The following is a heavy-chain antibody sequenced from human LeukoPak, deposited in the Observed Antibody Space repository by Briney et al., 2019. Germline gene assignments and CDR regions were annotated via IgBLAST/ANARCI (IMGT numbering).Heavy chain of an antibody. Sequence: GGSLRLSCAASGFTFSSYAMSWVRQAPGKGLEWVSAISGSGGSTYYADSVKGRSTISRDNSKNTLYLQMNSLRAEHTAVYYCAKEKYGVDAFDIWGQGTMVTVSS. V-gene: IGHV3-23*01. D-gene: IGHD4-17*01. J-gene: IGHJ3*02. CDR3: AKEKYGVDAFDI. CDR1: GFTFSSYA. CDR2: ISGSGGST.